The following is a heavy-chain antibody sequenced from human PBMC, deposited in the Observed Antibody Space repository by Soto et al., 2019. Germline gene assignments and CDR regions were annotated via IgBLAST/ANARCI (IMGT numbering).Heavy chain of an antibody. CDR2: ISNSGTTI. V-gene: IGHV3-11*01. CDR3: ARGTSGY. Sequence: GGSLRLSCAVSGYTFSHYYMSWIRQAPGKGLEWISYISNSGTTIYYADSVKGRFTVSRDNTNNSLFLQMNNLRVEDTAVYYCARGTSGYWGRGTLVTVSS. J-gene: IGHJ4*02. CDR1: GYTFSHYY. D-gene: IGHD2-2*01.